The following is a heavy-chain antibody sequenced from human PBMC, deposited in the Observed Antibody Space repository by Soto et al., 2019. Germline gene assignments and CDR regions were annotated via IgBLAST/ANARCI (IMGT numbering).Heavy chain of an antibody. CDR3: AKNYYDSSNYAPIDH. Sequence: ASVKVSCKASGYTFTSYVMHWVRQAPGQRLEWMGRINAGNGETKYSQNFQGRVTISRDTSASTAYMELSSLRSEDTAVYYCAKNYYDSSNYAPIDHWGQGTPVTVSS. J-gene: IGHJ4*02. CDR1: GYTFTSYV. CDR2: INAGNGET. V-gene: IGHV1-3*01. D-gene: IGHD3-22*01.